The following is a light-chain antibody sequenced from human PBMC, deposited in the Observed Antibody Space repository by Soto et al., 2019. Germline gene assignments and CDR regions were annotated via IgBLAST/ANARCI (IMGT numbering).Light chain of an antibody. J-gene: IGLJ1*01. CDR1: TGAFTSGYY. CDR3: LLYYGGAQV. Sequence: QAVVTQEPSLTVSPGGTVTLTCASSTGAFTSGYYVSWLQQKPGRAPRALIYGATNKHSSTPARFSGSLLGGKAALTLSGVQPEDEADYYCLLYYGGAQVFGTGTKVTVL. V-gene: IGLV7-43*01. CDR2: GAT.